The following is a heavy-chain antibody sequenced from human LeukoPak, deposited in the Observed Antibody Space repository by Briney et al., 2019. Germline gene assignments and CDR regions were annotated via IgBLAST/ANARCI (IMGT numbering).Heavy chain of an antibody. J-gene: IGHJ6*03. CDR3: AKALWSHYYMDV. V-gene: IGHV3-43*02. D-gene: IGHD3-10*01. CDR1: GFTFGDYA. Sequence: PGGSLRLSCAAAGFTFGDYAMHLVCKAPGKCMEWVSLISGDGGSTYYADSVKGRFTISRDNSKNSLYLQMNSLRTEDTALYYCAKALWSHYYMDVWGKGTTVTVSS. CDR2: ISGDGGST.